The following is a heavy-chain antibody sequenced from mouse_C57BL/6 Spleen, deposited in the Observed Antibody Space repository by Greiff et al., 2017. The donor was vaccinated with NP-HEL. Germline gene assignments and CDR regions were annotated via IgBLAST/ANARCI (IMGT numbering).Heavy chain of an antibody. V-gene: IGHV1-72*01. Sequence: VQLQQPGAELVKPGASVKLSCKASGYTFTSYWMHWVKQRPGRGLEWIGRIDPNSGGTKYNEKFKSKATLTVDKPSSTAYMQLSSLTSEDSAVYDCAREGTTVVATEYFDVWGTGTTVTVSS. CDR2: IDPNSGGT. J-gene: IGHJ1*03. CDR3: AREGTTVVATEYFDV. CDR1: GYTFTSYW. D-gene: IGHD1-1*01.